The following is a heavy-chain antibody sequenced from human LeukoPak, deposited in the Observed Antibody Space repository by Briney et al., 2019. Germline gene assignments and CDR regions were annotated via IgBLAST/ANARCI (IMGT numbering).Heavy chain of an antibody. CDR3: ARGRPNYDFWSGYLGPYDYYYGMDV. V-gene: IGHV4-34*01. CDR2: INHSGST. D-gene: IGHD3-3*01. Sequence: SETLSLTCAVYGGSFSGYYWSWIRQPPGKGLEWIGEINHSGSTNYNPSLKSRVTISVDTSKNQFSLKLSSVTAADTAVYYCARGRPNYDFWSGYLGPYDYYYGMDVWGQGTTVTVSS. CDR1: GGSFSGYY. J-gene: IGHJ6*02.